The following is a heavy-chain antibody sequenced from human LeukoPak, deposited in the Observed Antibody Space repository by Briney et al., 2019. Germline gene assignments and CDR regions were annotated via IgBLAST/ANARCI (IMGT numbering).Heavy chain of an antibody. CDR2: INPNSGGT. CDR3: ARDYGDYVAQYYFDY. Sequence: ASVTVSCKASGYTFTGYYMHWVRQAPGQGLEWMGWINPNSGGTNYAQKFQGRVTMTRDTSISTAYMELSRLRSDDTAVYYCARDYGDYVAQYYFDYWGQGTLVTVSS. V-gene: IGHV1-2*02. CDR1: GYTFTGYY. D-gene: IGHD4-17*01. J-gene: IGHJ4*02.